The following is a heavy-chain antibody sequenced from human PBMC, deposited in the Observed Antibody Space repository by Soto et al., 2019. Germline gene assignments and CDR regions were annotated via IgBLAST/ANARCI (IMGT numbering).Heavy chain of an antibody. J-gene: IGHJ3*02. CDR3: ARGEVADGFDI. D-gene: IGHD6-19*01. CDR1: RYTFTSYA. V-gene: IGHV1-3*01. CDR2: INAGNGNT. Sequence: QVQLVQSGAEVKKPGASVKVSCKASRYTFTSYAMHWVRQAPGQRLEWMGWINAGNGNTKYSQKFQGRVTITRDTSASTAYMELISLRSEDTAVYYCARGEVADGFDIWGQGTMVTVSS.